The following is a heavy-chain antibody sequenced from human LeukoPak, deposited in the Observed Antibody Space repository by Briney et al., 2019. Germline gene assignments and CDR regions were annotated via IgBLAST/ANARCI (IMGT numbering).Heavy chain of an antibody. CDR2: INAGNGNT. Sequence: ASVKVSCKASGYTFTSYAMHWVRQAPGQRLEWMGWINAGNGNTKYSQKFQGRVTMTTDTSTSTAYMELRSLRSDDTAVYYCARDRYYDFWGGYKNWFDPWGQGTLVTVSS. V-gene: IGHV1-3*01. CDR1: GYTFTSYA. CDR3: ARDRYYDFWGGYKNWFDP. D-gene: IGHD3-3*01. J-gene: IGHJ5*02.